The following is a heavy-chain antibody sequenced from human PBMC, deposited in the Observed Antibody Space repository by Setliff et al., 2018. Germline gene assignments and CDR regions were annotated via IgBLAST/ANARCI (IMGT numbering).Heavy chain of an antibody. CDR2: IIPIFGTA. CDR3: ARSVVVIAYDAFDI. V-gene: IGHV1-69*13. J-gene: IGHJ3*02. CDR1: GGTFSSYA. D-gene: IGHD2-21*01. Sequence: SVKVSCKASGGTFSSYAISWVRQAPGQGLEWMGGIIPIFGTANYAQKFQGRVTITADESTSTAYMELSSLRSEDTAVYYCARSVVVIAYDAFDIWGQGTMVTVSS.